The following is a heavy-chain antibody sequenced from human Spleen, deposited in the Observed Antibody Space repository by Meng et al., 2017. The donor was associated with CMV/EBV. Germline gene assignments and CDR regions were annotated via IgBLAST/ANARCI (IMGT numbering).Heavy chain of an antibody. CDR2: TNYRSKWYN. J-gene: IGHJ4*02. V-gene: IGHV6-1*02. Sequence: QLQLQQSGQGLLKPSQTLSLTCAISGDIVSSNSAAWNWIRQSPSRGLEWLGRTNYRSKWYNDYAVSVKSRIAIKPDTSKNQFSLELKSVTPEDTAVYYCARGGFNNGWAWGQGTLVTVSS. CDR1: GDIVSSNSAA. CDR3: ARGGFNNGWA. D-gene: IGHD6-19*01.